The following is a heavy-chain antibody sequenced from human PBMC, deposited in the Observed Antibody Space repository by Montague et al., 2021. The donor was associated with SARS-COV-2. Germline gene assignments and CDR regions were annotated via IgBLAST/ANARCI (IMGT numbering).Heavy chain of an antibody. CDR1: GGSISSSSYY. CDR2: IYYSGST. J-gene: IGHJ4*02. CDR3: ARESGWGCYLAY. V-gene: IGHV4-39*01. Sequence: SETLSLTCTVSGGSISSSSYYWGWIRQPPEKELEWLGSIYYSGSTYYNPSLKSRVTISVDTYKYQFSLKLSSVTAADTAVYYCARESGWGCYLAYWGQGTLVTVSS. D-gene: IGHD3-16*02.